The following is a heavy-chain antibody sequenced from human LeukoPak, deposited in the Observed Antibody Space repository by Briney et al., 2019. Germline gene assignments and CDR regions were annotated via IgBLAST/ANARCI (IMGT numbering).Heavy chain of an antibody. J-gene: IGHJ4*02. CDR1: GFTFTSYS. D-gene: IGHD2-2*01. CDR3: ARGGDVVVPAAYDFDY. V-gene: IGHV3-21*01. CDR2: ISSSSSYI. Sequence: GGSLRLSCAASGFTFTSYSMNWVRQAPGKGLEWVSSISSSSSYIYYADSVKGPFTISRDNAKNSLYLQMNSLRAEDTAVYYCARGGDVVVPAAYDFDYWGQGTLVSVSS.